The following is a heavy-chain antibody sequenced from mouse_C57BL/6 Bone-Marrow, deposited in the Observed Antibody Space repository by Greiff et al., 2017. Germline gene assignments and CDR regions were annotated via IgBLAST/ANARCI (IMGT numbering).Heavy chain of an antibody. J-gene: IGHJ2*01. CDR3: TRSLIYYGTNY. V-gene: IGHV14-2*01. D-gene: IGHD1-1*01. CDR1: GFNIKDYY. CDR2: IDPEDGET. Sequence: EVQRVASGAELVKPGASVKLSCTASGFNIKDYYIHWVKQRTEQGLEWIGRIDPEDGETKYAPKFQDKATITADTSSNTAYLQLSSLTSEDTAVYYCTRSLIYYGTNYWGQGTTLTVSS.